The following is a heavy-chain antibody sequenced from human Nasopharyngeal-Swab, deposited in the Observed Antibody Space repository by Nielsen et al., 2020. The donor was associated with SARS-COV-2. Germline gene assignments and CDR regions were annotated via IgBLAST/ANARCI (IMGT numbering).Heavy chain of an antibody. J-gene: IGHJ3*02. CDR2: IYYSGST. V-gene: IGHV4-61*01. D-gene: IGHD2-2*01. CDR1: GGGVSGGSYY. CDR3: ARGRQYQLLFIFVEDAFDI. Sequence: GSLRRSCTVAGGGVSGGSYYWLWIRHPPGKGLEWIGYIYYSGSTNYNPSLKSRVTISVDTSKNQFSLKLSSVTAADTAVYYCARGRQYQLLFIFVEDAFDIWGQGTMVTVSS.